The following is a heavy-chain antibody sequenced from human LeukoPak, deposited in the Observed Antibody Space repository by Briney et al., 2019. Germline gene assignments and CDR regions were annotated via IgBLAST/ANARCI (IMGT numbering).Heavy chain of an antibody. CDR3: ARGRQLVPYYFDY. Sequence: SVKVSRKASGGTFSSYAISWVRQAPGQGLEWMGGIIPIFGTANYAQKFQGRVTITADESTSTAYMELSSLRSEDTAVYYCARGRQLVPYYFDYWGQGTLVTVSS. D-gene: IGHD6-13*01. V-gene: IGHV1-69*13. J-gene: IGHJ4*02. CDR1: GGTFSSYA. CDR2: IIPIFGTA.